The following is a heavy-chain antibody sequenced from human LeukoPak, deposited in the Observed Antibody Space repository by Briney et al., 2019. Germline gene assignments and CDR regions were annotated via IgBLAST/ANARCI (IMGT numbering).Heavy chain of an antibody. CDR3: ARARPDGASYFDY. CDR2: IHRDGSST. CDR1: GFTFSSHW. V-gene: IGHV3-74*01. Sequence: GGSLRLSCAASGFTFSSHWMHWVRQLPGKGLVWVSLIHRDGSSTNYADSVKGRFTISRDSAKNTLYLQVNSLRAEDTAIYYRARARPDGASYFDYWGQGILVTVSS. J-gene: IGHJ4*02. D-gene: IGHD3-10*01.